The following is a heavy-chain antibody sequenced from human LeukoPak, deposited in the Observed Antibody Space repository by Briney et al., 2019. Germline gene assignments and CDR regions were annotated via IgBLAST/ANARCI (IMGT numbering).Heavy chain of an antibody. V-gene: IGHV1-2*02. CDR2: INPNNGGT. Sequence: ASVKVSCKASGYTFTGYYLHWVRQAPGQGLEWMGWINPNNGGTHFAQNFQGRVTATRDTSISTAYMELTRLRSDDTAVYYCAREHPEGGYLRDPYPFDFWGQGTLVTVSS. CDR3: AREHPEGGYLRDPYPFDF. J-gene: IGHJ4*02. CDR1: GYTFTGYY. D-gene: IGHD5-18*01.